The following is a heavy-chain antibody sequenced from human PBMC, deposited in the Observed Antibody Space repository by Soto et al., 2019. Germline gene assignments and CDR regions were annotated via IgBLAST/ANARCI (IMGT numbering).Heavy chain of an antibody. CDR1: GFTFSDYG. CDR3: ATMERIFED. Sequence: PGGSLRLSCAASGFTFSDYGMHWVRQAPGTGLEWVAVISYDGSDKYYADSVKGRFTISRDNSKNRLYLQMNSLRAEDTAGYYCATMERIFEDWGQGTLVPVDS. J-gene: IGHJ4*02. CDR2: ISYDGSDK. V-gene: IGHV3-30*03. D-gene: IGHD2-15*01.